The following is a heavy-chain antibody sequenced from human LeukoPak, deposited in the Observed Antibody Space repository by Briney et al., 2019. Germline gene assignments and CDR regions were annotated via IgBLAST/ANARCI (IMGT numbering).Heavy chain of an antibody. V-gene: IGHV3-7*01. CDR1: RFSISGYW. CDR3: ARDPSRGYTYGYGDL. J-gene: IGHJ4*02. D-gene: IGHD5-18*01. CDR2: IMKDGTEK. Sequence: GGSLRLSCAAARFSISGYWMNWVRQAPGKGLEWVANIMKDGTEKYYVDSVKGRFTISRDNAKNSLYLQMNSLRAEDTAVYNCARDPSRGYTYGYGDLWGQGTLVTVSS.